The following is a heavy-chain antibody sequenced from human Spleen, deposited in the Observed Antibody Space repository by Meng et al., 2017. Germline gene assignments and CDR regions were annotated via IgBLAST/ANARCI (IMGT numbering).Heavy chain of an antibody. CDR3: ARQGQLWLQWAFDY. D-gene: IGHD5-18*01. CDR2: INTNTGNP. Sequence: ASVKVSCKASGYTFTNYAMIWVRQAPGQGPEWMGWINTNTGNPTYAQGFTGRFVFSLDTSVNTAYLQISSLKAEDTAVYYCARQGQLWLQWAFDYWGQGTLVTVSS. CDR1: GYTFTNYA. V-gene: IGHV7-4-1*02. J-gene: IGHJ4*02.